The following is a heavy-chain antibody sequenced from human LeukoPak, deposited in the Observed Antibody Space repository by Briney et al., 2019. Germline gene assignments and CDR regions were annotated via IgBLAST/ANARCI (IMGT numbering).Heavy chain of an antibody. CDR2: INHSGST. Sequence: PSETLSLTCTVSGGSISSSSYYWGWIRQPPGKGLEWIGEINHSGSTNYNPSLKSRVTISVDASKNQFSLKLSSVTAADTAVYYCARWGIAVVFDYWGQGTLVTVSS. V-gene: IGHV4-39*07. J-gene: IGHJ4*02. D-gene: IGHD6-19*01. CDR3: ARWGIAVVFDY. CDR1: GGSISSSSYY.